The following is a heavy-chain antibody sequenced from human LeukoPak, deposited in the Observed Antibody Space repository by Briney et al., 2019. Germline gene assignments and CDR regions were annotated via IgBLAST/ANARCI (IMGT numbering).Heavy chain of an antibody. V-gene: IGHV4-4*07. Sequence: SETLSLTCTVSGDSISSFYWSWIRQPAGKGLEWIGRIYTSGSTNYNPSLKSRVTMSVDTSKNQFSLKLSSVTAADTAVYYCARLKKVVAATPFYHWFDPWGQGTLVTVSS. J-gene: IGHJ5*02. D-gene: IGHD2-15*01. CDR1: GDSISSFY. CDR2: IYTSGST. CDR3: ARLKKVVAATPFYHWFDP.